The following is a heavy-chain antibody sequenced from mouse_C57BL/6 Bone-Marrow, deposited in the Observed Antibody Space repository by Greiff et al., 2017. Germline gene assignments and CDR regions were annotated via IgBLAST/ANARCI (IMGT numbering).Heavy chain of an antibody. D-gene: IGHD3-1*01. V-gene: IGHV1-36*01. J-gene: IGHJ2*01. Sequence: EVKLMESGPVLVKPGPSVKISCKASGFTFTDYYMHWVKQSHGTSLEWIGLVYPYNGGTSYNQKFQGKATLTVDTSSRTAYMELNRLTSEDSAVYYCSKNSGFDYYCQGTTLTVSS. CDR1: GFTFTDYY. CDR3: SKNSGFDY. CDR2: VYPYNGGT.